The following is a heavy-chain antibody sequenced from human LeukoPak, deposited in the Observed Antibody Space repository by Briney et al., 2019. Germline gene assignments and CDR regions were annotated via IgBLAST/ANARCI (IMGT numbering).Heavy chain of an antibody. CDR2: MSPSGDST. D-gene: IGHD6-13*01. J-gene: IGHJ5*02. CDR3: ARKSLAADVFDP. V-gene: IGHV3-23*01. CDR1: GFTFSNYA. Sequence: GGSLRLSCAASGFTFSNYAMRWLRQAPGKGLEWVSAMSPSGDSTFHADSVRGRFTMSRDNSKNTLYLQMNSLRAEDTAVYYCARKSLAADVFDPWGQGTLVTVSS.